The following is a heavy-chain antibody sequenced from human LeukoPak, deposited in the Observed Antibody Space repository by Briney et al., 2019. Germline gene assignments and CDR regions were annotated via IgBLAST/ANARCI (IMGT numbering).Heavy chain of an antibody. V-gene: IGHV4-4*07. CDR1: GGSISSYY. Sequence: SETLSLTCTVSGGSISSYYWSWIRQPAGKGLEWIWRIYTSGSTNYNPSLKSRVTMSVDTSKNQFSLKLSSVTAADTAVYYCATIGGKYYYGSGSYYIVEDYWGQGTLVTVSS. CDR2: IYTSGST. D-gene: IGHD3-10*01. J-gene: IGHJ4*02. CDR3: ATIGGKYYYGSGSYYIVEDY.